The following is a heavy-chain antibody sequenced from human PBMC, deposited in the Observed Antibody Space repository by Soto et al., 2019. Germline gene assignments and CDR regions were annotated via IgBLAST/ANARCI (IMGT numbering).Heavy chain of an antibody. J-gene: IGHJ6*02. Sequence: PGESLKISCKGSGYSFTSYWIGWVRQMPGKGLEWMGRIDPSDSYTNYSPSFQGHVTISADKSITTAYLQWSSLKASDTAMYYCARTSMQSRGYSSGHRDMDALGQGNTLPVSS. CDR3: ARTSMQSRGYSSGHRDMDA. D-gene: IGHD5-18*01. V-gene: IGHV5-10-1*01. CDR1: GYSFTSYW. CDR2: IDPSDSYT.